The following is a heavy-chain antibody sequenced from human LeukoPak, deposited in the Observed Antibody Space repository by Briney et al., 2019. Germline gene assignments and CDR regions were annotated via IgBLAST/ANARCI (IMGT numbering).Heavy chain of an antibody. CDR1: GGSFSGYY. V-gene: IGHV4-34*01. CDR3: ARGTPRKQLWVRPYFDY. CDR2: ITHSGST. Sequence: SETLSLTCAVYGGSFSGYYWSWIRQPPGKGLEWIGEITHSGSTNYDPSLKSRVTISVDTSKNQFSLKLSSVTAADTAVYYCARGTPRKQLWVRPYFDYWGQGTLVTVSS. J-gene: IGHJ4*02. D-gene: IGHD5-18*01.